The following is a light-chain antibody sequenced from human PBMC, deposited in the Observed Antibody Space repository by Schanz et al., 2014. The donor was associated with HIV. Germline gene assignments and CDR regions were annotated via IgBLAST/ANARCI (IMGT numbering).Light chain of an antibody. CDR2: DDT. J-gene: IGLJ3*02. CDR1: SSNIGSNF. CDR3: QSYDNGLSGSV. Sequence: QSVLSQPPSASGTSGQRVTISCSGSSSNIGSNFVYWYQQLPGTAPKLLIYDDTQRPSGVPDRFSGSKFDTSAPLAISGLQSEDEADYYCQSYDNGLSGSVFGGGTKLTVL. V-gene: IGLV1-47*02.